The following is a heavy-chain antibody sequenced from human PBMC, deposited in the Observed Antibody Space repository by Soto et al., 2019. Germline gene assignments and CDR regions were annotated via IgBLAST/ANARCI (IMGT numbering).Heavy chain of an antibody. CDR2: IDIGGNT. V-gene: IGHV3-66*01. D-gene: IGHD2-2*01. CDR3: ARGRGSTGYLGREHYFDY. CDR1: GFSVTTNY. Sequence: PGGSLXLPSAASGFSVTTNYMNCVRQAPGKGLEWVSIIDIGGNTYYADSVKDRFTISRDNSRNTLYLHMDSLRAEDTAVYYCARGRGSTGYLGREHYFDYWGQGT. J-gene: IGHJ4*02.